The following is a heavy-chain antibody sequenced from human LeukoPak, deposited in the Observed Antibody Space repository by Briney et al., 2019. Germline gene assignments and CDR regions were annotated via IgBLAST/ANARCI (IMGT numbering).Heavy chain of an antibody. J-gene: IGHJ4*02. D-gene: IGHD5-18*01. CDR3: ASKVDTDFDY. CDR1: GGSFSGYY. V-gene: IGHV4-34*01. CDR2: INHSGST. Sequence: PSETLSLTCAVYGGSFSGYYWNWIRQPPGKGLEWIGEINHSGSTNYNPSLKSRVTISVDTSKNQFSLKLSSVTAADTAVYYCASKVDTDFDYWGQGTLVTVSS.